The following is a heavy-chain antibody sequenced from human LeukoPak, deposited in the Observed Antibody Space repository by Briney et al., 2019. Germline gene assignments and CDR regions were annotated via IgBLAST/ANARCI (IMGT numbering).Heavy chain of an antibody. CDR3: ARENDRYGRIDY. Sequence: SETLSLTCTVSGGSISSYYWSWVRQPPGKGLEWIGYVSYSGSTDYNPSLKSRVTISIDTSKNQFSLRLSSVTAADTAVYYCARENDRYGRIDYWGQGTLVTVSS. V-gene: IGHV4-59*01. CDR1: GGSISSYY. D-gene: IGHD5-18*01. CDR2: VSYSGST. J-gene: IGHJ4*02.